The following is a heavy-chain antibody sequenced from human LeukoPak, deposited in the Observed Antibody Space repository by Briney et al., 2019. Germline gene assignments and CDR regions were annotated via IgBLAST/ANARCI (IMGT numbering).Heavy chain of an antibody. CDR2: ISSNSSTI. CDR1: GFTFSTYS. Sequence: GGSLRLSCAASGFTFSTYSMNWVRQAPGKGLEWISYISSNSSTIYYADSVKGRFTISRDNSKNTLYLQMNSLRAEDTAVYYCARDRVGATDYFDYWGQGTLVTVSS. D-gene: IGHD1-26*01. CDR3: ARDRVGATDYFDY. J-gene: IGHJ4*02. V-gene: IGHV3-48*01.